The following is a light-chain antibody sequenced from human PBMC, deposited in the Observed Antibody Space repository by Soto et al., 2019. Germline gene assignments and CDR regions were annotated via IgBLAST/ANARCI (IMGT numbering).Light chain of an antibody. CDR2: LGS. V-gene: IGKV2-28*01. J-gene: IGKJ1*01. CDR3: MQAVQTPWS. CDR1: QSLLHSNGYNY. Sequence: DIVMTQSPLSLPVTPGEPASISCRSSQSLLHSNGYNYLDWYLQKPGQSPQLLIYLGSNRASGVPDRFSGSGSGTDFTLKISRVEAEDVRVYYCMQAVQTPWSFGQGTKVDIK.